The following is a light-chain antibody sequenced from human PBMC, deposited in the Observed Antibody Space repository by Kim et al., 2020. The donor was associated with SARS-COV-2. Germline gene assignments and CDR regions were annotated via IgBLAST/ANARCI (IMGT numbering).Light chain of an antibody. CDR2: EDD. CDR1: SGSIASNY. J-gene: IGLJ3*02. Sequence: NFMLTQPHSVSESPGKTVTISCTHNSGSIASNYVQWYQQRPGSAPTTVIYEDDQRPSGVPDRFSGSIDTSSNSASLIISGLTTADEADYYCQSYSGTNWVFGGGTQLTVL. CDR3: QSYSGTNWV. V-gene: IGLV6-57*04.